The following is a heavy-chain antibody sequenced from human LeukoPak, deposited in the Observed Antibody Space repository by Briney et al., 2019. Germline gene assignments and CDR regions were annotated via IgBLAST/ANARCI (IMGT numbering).Heavy chain of an antibody. CDR1: GGSIGSYY. D-gene: IGHD3-10*01. CDR3: ARGTSMVRGVRDDAFDV. V-gene: IGHV4-59*01. CDR2: ISYTGST. Sequence: SETLSLTCTVSGGSIGSYYWSWIRQPPGKGLEWIGYISYTGSTNYIPYLKSRVTISVDTSKNQFSLKVSSVTTADTAVFYCARGTSMVRGVRDDAFDVWAKGPWSPSLQ. J-gene: IGHJ3*01.